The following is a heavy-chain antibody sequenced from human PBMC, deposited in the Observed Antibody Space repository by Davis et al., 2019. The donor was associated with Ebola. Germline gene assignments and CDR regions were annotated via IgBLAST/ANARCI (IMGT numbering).Heavy chain of an antibody. Sequence: SETLSLTCTVSGGSISSSSYYWGWIRQPPGKGLEWIGSIYYSGSTYYNPSLKCRVTISVDTSKNQFSLKLSSVTAADTAVYYCAKGHPTPGITIFGVVTGAYYYYGMDVWGQGTTVTVSS. CDR3: AKGHPTPGITIFGVVTGAYYYYGMDV. V-gene: IGHV4-39*01. J-gene: IGHJ6*02. CDR1: GGSISSSSYY. CDR2: IYYSGST. D-gene: IGHD3-3*01.